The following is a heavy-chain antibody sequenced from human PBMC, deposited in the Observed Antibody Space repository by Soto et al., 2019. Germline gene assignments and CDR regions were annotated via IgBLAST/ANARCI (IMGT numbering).Heavy chain of an antibody. J-gene: IGHJ4*02. CDR3: ARAGAGYYDSSGYSNFDY. CDR2: IYPGDSDT. CDR1: GYSVTSYW. Sequence: GESLKISCNGSGYSVTSYWIGWVRQMPGKGLEWMGIIYPGDSDTRYSPSFQGQVTISADKSISTAYLQWSGLKASDTAMYYCARAGAGYYDSSGYSNFDYWGQGTLVTVSS. D-gene: IGHD3-22*01. V-gene: IGHV5-51*01.